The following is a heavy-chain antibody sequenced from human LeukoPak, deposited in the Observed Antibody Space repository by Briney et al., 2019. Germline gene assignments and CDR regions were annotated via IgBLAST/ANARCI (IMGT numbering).Heavy chain of an antibody. Sequence: SQTLSLTCTVSGGSISSGGYYWSWIRQHPGKGLEWIGYIYYSGSTYYNPSLKSRVTISVDTSKNQFSLKLSSVTAADTAVYYCATSTSIRWYFDLWGRGTLVTVSS. CDR2: IYYSGST. D-gene: IGHD3-3*02. CDR1: GGSISSGGYY. CDR3: ATSTSIRWYFDL. J-gene: IGHJ2*01. V-gene: IGHV4-31*03.